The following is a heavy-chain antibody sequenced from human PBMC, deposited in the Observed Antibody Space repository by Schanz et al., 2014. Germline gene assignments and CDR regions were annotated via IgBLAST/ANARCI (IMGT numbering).Heavy chain of an antibody. Sequence: VQLVESGGGLVQPGGSLRLSCGGSGFTFSKYWMSWVRQAPGKGLEWVANIKQDGSEKYYVDAVKGRFTMSRDNSKNTLYLQMNSLRAEDTAVYYCARANYRRKINFDYWGRGTLVTVSS. CDR2: IKQDGSEK. D-gene: IGHD3-10*01. J-gene: IGHJ4*02. V-gene: IGHV3-7*02. CDR1: GFTFSKYW. CDR3: ARANYRRKINFDY.